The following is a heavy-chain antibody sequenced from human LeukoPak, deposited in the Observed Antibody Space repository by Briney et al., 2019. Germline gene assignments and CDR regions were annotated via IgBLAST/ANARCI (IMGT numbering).Heavy chain of an antibody. CDR3: ATPYGSGSYYPV. Sequence: PGVSLRLSCAASGFTFSSYAMSWVRQAPGKGLEWVLAITGSGGSTYYADSVKGRFTISRDNSKNTLYLQMDSLRAEDTAVYYCATPYGSGSYYPVWGQGTLVTVSS. V-gene: IGHV3-23*01. CDR2: ITGSGGST. J-gene: IGHJ4*02. CDR1: GFTFSSYA. D-gene: IGHD3-10*01.